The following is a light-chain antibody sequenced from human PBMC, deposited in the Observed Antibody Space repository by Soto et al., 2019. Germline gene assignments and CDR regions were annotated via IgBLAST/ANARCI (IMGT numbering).Light chain of an antibody. CDR3: NSYTSSSTVI. Sequence: QSVLTQPPSVSGSLGQSITISCTGTSSDVGGYDYVSWYQQHPGKAPKLMIYDVNNRPSGVSNRFSGSKSGNTASLTISGLQAEDEADYYCNSYTSSSTVIFGGGTKVTVL. J-gene: IGLJ2*01. CDR1: SSDVGGYDY. CDR2: DVN. V-gene: IGLV2-14*03.